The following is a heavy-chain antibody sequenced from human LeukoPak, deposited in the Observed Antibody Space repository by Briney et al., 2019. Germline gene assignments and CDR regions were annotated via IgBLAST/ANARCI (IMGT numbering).Heavy chain of an antibody. CDR1: GITFRNYG. CDR3: ARALAVAGTGGFDP. D-gene: IGHD6-19*01. CDR2: INSDGSST. V-gene: IGHV3-74*01. J-gene: IGHJ5*02. Sequence: GGSLRLSCAASGITFRNYGMHWVRQAPGKGLVWVSRINSDGSSTSYADSVKGRFTISRDNAKNTLYLQMNSLRAEDTAVYYCARALAVAGTGGFDPWDQGTLVTVSS.